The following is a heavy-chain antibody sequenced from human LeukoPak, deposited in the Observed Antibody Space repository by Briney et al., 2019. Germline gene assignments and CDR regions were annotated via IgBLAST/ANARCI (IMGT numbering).Heavy chain of an antibody. CDR3: ARGGDSGWLDY. D-gene: IGHD6-19*01. V-gene: IGHV4-34*01. CDR1: GGSFSGYY. J-gene: IGHJ4*02. Sequence: SETLSLTCAVYGGSFSGYYWSWIRQPPGKGLEWIGEINHSGSTNYNPSLKSRVTISVDTSKNQFSLKLSSVTAADTAVYYCARGGDSGWLDYWGQGTLVTVSS. CDR2: INHSGST.